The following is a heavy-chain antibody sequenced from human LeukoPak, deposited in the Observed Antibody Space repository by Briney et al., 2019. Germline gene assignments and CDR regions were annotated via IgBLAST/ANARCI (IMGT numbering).Heavy chain of an antibody. CDR1: GFTFSGSA. CDR3: TRHGSYYYDSSGYSNSDA. Sequence: GGSLRLSCAASGFTFSGSAMHWVRQASGKGLEWVGRIRSKANSYATAYAASVKGRFTTSRDDSKNTAYLQMNSLKTEDTAVYYCTRHGSYYYDSSGYSNSDAWGQGTLVTVSS. D-gene: IGHD3-22*01. J-gene: IGHJ5*02. CDR2: IRSKANSYAT. V-gene: IGHV3-73*01.